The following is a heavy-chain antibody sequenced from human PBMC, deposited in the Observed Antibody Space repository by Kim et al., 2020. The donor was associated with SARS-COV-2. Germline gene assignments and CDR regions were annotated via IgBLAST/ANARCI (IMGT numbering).Heavy chain of an antibody. D-gene: IGHD3-22*01. CDR3: ARAFGRISGYPSY. V-gene: IGHV4-34*01. J-gene: IGHJ4*02. Sequence: YNPSLRSRVTISVDTSKNQSSLKLSSVTAADTAVYYCARAFGRISGYPSYWGQGTLVTVSS.